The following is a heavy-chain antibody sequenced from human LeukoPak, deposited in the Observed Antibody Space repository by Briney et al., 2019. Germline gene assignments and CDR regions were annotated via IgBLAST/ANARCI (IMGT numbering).Heavy chain of an antibody. D-gene: IGHD4-17*01. CDR2: INHSGST. V-gene: IGHV4-34*01. CDR1: GGSIGNKY. Sequence: SETLSLTCTVSGGSIGNKYWSWIRQPPGKGLEWIGEINHSGSTNYNPSLKSRVTISVDTSKNQFSLKLSSVTAADTAVYYCARAKNDYGDYGDYWGQGTLVTVSS. CDR3: ARAKNDYGDYGDY. J-gene: IGHJ4*02.